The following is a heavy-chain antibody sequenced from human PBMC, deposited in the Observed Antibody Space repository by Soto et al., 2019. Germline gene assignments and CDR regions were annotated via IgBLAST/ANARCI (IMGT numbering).Heavy chain of an antibody. CDR3: ARGNRYTYGYYFDY. CDR1: GGSISSSAYY. CDR2: IYYSGST. Sequence: QVQLQESGPGLVKPSQTLSLTCTVSGGSISSSAYYWSWIRQHPGKGLEWIGYIYYSGSTYNNPSLKSQLDISVDTSKNQFSLKLSSVTAADTAVYYCARGNRYTYGYYFDYWGQGTLVTVSS. V-gene: IGHV4-31*01. J-gene: IGHJ4*02. D-gene: IGHD5-18*01.